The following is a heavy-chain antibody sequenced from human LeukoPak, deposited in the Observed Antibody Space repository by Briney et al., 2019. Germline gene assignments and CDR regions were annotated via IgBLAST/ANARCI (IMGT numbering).Heavy chain of an antibody. Sequence: GGSLRLFCAASRFTFSSYGMHWVRQAPGKGLEWVAVISYDGNNKYYADSVKGRFTISRDNAKNTLYLQMNSLRAEDTAVYYCARDLNWGQGTLVTVSS. CDR3: ARDLN. V-gene: IGHV3-30*03. CDR2: ISYDGNNK. J-gene: IGHJ4*02. CDR1: RFTFSSYG.